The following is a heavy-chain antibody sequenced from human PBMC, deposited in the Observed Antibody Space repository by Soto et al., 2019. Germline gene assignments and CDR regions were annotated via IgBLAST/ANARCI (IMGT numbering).Heavy chain of an antibody. D-gene: IGHD2-15*01. CDR3: ARGGSLNWYFDL. J-gene: IGHJ2*01. CDR2: INSDGSST. CDR1: GFTFSSYW. Sequence: EVQLVESGGGLVQPGGSLRLSCAASGFTFSSYWMHWVRQAPGKGLVWVSRINSDGSSTSYADSVKGRFTISRDNATNTLYLQMNSLRAEDTAVYYCARGGSLNWYFDLWGRGTLGTVSS. V-gene: IGHV3-74*01.